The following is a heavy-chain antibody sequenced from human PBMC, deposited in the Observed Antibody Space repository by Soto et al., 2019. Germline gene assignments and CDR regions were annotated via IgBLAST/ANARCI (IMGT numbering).Heavy chain of an antibody. D-gene: IGHD2-2*01. CDR2: INPNSGGT. J-gene: IGHJ3*02. V-gene: IGHV1-2*04. CDR1: GYPFTGYY. CDR3: ARELVVVPAANDAFDI. Sequence: ASVKVSCKASGYPFTGYYMHWVRQAPGQGLEWMGWINPNSGGTNYAQKFQGWVTMTRNTSISTAYMELSRLRSDDTAVYYCARELVVVPAANDAFDIWGQGTMVTVSS.